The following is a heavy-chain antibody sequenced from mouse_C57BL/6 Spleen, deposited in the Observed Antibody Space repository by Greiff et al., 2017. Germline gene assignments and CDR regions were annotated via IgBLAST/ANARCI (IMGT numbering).Heavy chain of an antibody. J-gene: IGHJ1*03. D-gene: IGHD1-1*01. Sequence: EVQLMESGGGLVKPGGSLKLSCAASGFTFSSYTMSWVRQTPEKRLEWVATISGGGGNTYYPDSVKGRFTISRDNAKNTLYLQMSSLRSEDTALYYCAREGDRGSSSYWYFDVWGTGTTVTVSS. CDR1: GFTFSSYT. CDR2: ISGGGGNT. CDR3: AREGDRGSSSYWYFDV. V-gene: IGHV5-9*01.